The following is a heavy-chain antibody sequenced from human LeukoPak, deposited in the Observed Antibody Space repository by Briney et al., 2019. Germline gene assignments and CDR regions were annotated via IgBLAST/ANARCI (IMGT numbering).Heavy chain of an antibody. CDR1: GYTFTNYW. CDR3: ARGGCGSSSCSYGLDV. V-gene: IGHV5-51*01. D-gene: IGHD2-2*01. Sequence: GKSLKISCKGSGYTFTNYWIAWVRQMPGKGLEWRGIIYPCYSYTTYSPSFQGEVTISADKSISTAYLQWSSLKASDTAMYYCARGGCGSSSCSYGLDVWGHGTTVTLS. CDR2: IYPCYSYT. J-gene: IGHJ6*02.